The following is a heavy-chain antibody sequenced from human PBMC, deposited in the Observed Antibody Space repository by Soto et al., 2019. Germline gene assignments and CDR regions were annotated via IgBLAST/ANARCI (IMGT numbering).Heavy chain of an antibody. J-gene: IGHJ6*02. CDR3: ARHRQQLTPNEYGMDV. V-gene: IGHV5-10-1*01. D-gene: IGHD6-13*01. CDR2: IDPSDSYT. CDR1: GYSFTSYW. Sequence: GESLKISCKGSGYSFTSYWISWVRQMPGKGREWMGRIDPSDSYTNYSPSFQGHVTSSADKSISTAYLQWSSLKASDTAMYYCARHRQQLTPNEYGMDVWGQGTTVTVSS.